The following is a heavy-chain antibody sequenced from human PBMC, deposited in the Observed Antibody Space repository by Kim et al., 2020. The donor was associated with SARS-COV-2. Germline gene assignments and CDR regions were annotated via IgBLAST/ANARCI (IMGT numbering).Heavy chain of an antibody. Sequence: YAQGFTGRFVFSLDTSVSTAYLQISSLKAEDTAVYYCARDYGDYGGAFDIWGQGTMVTVSS. J-gene: IGHJ3*02. CDR3: ARDYGDYGGAFDI. D-gene: IGHD4-17*01. V-gene: IGHV7-4-1*02.